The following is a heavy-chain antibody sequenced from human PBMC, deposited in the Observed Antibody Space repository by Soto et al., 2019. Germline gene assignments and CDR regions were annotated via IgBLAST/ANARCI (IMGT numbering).Heavy chain of an antibody. CDR1: GFTFSSYA. Sequence: EVQLLESGGGLVQPGGSLRLSCAASGFTFSSYAMSWVRQAPGKGLEWVSAITGSGGNTYYADSVKGRFTISRDNSKNTLYLQMNSLRAEDTAVYCCAKEYEQWLEKCWFDPWGQGTLVTVSS. CDR3: AKEYEQWLEKCWFDP. CDR2: ITGSGGNT. V-gene: IGHV3-23*01. D-gene: IGHD6-19*01. J-gene: IGHJ5*02.